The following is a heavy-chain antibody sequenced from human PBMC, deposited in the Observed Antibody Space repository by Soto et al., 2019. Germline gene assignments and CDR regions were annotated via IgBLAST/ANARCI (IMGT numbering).Heavy chain of an antibody. J-gene: IGHJ5*02. CDR1: GITFSRYE. Sequence: EVQLLESGGGLVQPGGSLRLSCEASGITFSRYEMSWVRQAPGKGLEWVSAINGGRSFYGDSVEGRFTVSRDNSKNTLYLQMNSLRVEDTAIYYCATQAWDLWGQGTLVTVSS. CDR3: ATQAWDL. V-gene: IGHV3-23*01. CDR2: INGGRS.